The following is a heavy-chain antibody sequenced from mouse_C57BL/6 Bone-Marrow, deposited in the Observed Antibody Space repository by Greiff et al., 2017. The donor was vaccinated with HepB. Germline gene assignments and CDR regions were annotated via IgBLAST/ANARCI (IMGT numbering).Heavy chain of an antibody. V-gene: IGHV5-4*01. D-gene: IGHD1-1*01. CDR2: ISDGGSYT. J-gene: IGHJ1*03. Sequence: EVKLMESGGGLVKPGGSLKLSCAASGFTFSSYAMSWVRQTPEKRLEWVATISDGGSYTYYPDNVKGRFTISRDNAKNNLYLQMSHLKSEDTAMYYCARDTTVVGWYFDVWGTGTTVTVSS. CDR1: GFTFSSYA. CDR3: ARDTTVVGWYFDV.